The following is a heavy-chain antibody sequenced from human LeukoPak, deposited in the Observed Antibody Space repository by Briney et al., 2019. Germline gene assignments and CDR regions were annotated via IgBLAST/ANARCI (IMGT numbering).Heavy chain of an antibody. CDR2: IRYDGNDY. D-gene: IGHD5-18*01. Sequence: GGSLRLSCVASGFSFNTYGMHWVRQAPGKGLEWVAFIRYDGNDYYYADSVKGRFTISRDNDMNTVYLQMNSLRAEDTAVYYCAKGVTTRRWLPRDYFDYWGQGTLVTVSS. CDR3: AKGVTTRRWLPRDYFDY. J-gene: IGHJ4*02. V-gene: IGHV3-30*02. CDR1: GFSFNTYG.